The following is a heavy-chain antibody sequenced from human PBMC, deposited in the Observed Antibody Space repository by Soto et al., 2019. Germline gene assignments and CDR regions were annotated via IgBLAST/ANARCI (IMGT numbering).Heavy chain of an antibody. Sequence: QVQLQESGPGLVKPSQTLSLTCTVSGGSISSGTYYWSWIRQHPGKGLEWVGYIYYSGSTYYNPSLMGLLTISVDPSKNQFSLKLSSVTAADTAVYYCARGITIFGVVYFDYWGQGTLFTVSS. CDR2: IYYSGST. CDR3: ARGITIFGVVYFDY. D-gene: IGHD3-3*01. J-gene: IGHJ4*02. CDR1: GGSISSGTYY. V-gene: IGHV4-31*01.